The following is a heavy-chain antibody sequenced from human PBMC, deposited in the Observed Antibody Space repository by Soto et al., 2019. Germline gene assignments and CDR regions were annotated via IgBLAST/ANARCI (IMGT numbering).Heavy chain of an antibody. Sequence: QVQLVQSGAEVKKPGASVKVSCKASGYTFNSHDINWVRQATGQGLEWMGWMNPNSGNTGYAQKFQGRVTVTRNTXIXRAYMELSSLRSEDTAVYYCVSGRFCSGGSCYPFDYWGQGTLVTVSS. CDR3: VSGRFCSGGSCYPFDY. CDR1: GYTFNSHD. V-gene: IGHV1-8*01. J-gene: IGHJ4*02. D-gene: IGHD2-15*01. CDR2: MNPNSGNT.